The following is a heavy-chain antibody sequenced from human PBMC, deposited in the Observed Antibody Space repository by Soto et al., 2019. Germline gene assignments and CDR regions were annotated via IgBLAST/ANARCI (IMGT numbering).Heavy chain of an antibody. J-gene: IGHJ4*02. CDR2: IYWDDDK. CDR1: GFSLTTSGVG. D-gene: IGHD3-3*01. Sequence: SGPRLVNPTQTLTLTCTFSGFSLTTSGVGVGWIRQSPGKAPEWLALIYWDDDKRYSPSLKSRLTITKDTSKNQVVLTMANLDTADTATYYCAHRVLRTVFGLVTTTAIYFDFWGQGTPVTVSS. CDR3: AHRVLRTVFGLVTTTAIYFDF. V-gene: IGHV2-5*02.